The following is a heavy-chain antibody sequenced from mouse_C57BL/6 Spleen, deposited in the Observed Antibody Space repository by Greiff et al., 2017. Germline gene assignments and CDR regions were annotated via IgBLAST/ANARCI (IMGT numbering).Heavy chain of an antibody. CDR3: ARRTGTRIYFDY. CDR2: IYPGDGDT. D-gene: IGHD4-1*01. Sequence: QVQLQQSGPELVKPGASVKISCKASGYAFSSSWMNWVKQRPGKGLEWIGRIYPGDGDTNYNGKFKGKATLTADKSSSTAYMQLSSLTSEDSAVYFCARRTGTRIYFDYWGQGTTLTVSS. CDR1: GYAFSSSW. V-gene: IGHV1-82*01. J-gene: IGHJ2*01.